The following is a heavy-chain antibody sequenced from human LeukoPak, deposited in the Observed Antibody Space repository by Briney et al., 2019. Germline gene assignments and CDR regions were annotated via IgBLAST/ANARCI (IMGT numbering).Heavy chain of an antibody. V-gene: IGHV3-23*01. CDR2: LSGSGGGT. CDR1: GFTFSSYA. J-gene: IGHJ4*02. D-gene: IGHD4-11*01. CDR3: AKGGGYSSDYVSAY. Sequence: PGGSLRLSCAASGFTFSSYAMSWVRQAPGKGLEWVSALSGSGGGTHYADAVKGRFTISRDNSKNTLYLQMNSLRAADTAVYYCAKGGGYSSDYVSAYWGQGTLVTVSS.